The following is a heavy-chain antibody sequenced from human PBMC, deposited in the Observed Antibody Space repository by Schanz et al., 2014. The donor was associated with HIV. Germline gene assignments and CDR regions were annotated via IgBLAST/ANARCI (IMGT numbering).Heavy chain of an antibody. CDR3: ARGADYGDYACDY. V-gene: IGHV1-69*01. D-gene: IGHD4-17*01. CDR2: IIPIFDTT. J-gene: IGHJ4*02. CDR1: GATFSSNA. Sequence: QVQLVQSGAEVKKPGSSVKVSCKASGATFSSNAISWVRPAPGQGLEWMGGIIPIFDTTNYAQKFQGRVTITADESTSTAYMELSSLRSEDTAVYYCARGADYGDYACDYWGQGTLVTVSS.